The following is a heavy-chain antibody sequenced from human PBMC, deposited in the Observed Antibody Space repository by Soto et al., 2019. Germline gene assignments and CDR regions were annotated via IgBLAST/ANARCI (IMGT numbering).Heavy chain of an antibody. D-gene: IGHD3-10*01. Sequence: GGSLRLSCAATGFSSGSYCTSCVREGLGQRLASFGNITVDASEKKYVDYVKGRFTMTRDNAKNALNLKMHSLIEENTAVYYCATVSGYGSGASVNHCFDYWGHGTLVTVSS. CDR1: GFSSGSYC. J-gene: IGHJ4*01. CDR2: ITVDASEK. CDR3: ATVSGYGSGASVNHCFDY. V-gene: IGHV3-7*01.